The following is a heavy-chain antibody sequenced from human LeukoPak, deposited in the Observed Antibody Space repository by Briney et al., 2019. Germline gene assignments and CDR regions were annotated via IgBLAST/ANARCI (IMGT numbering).Heavy chain of an antibody. Sequence: GGSPRLSCAASGFTVSTKYMNWVRQAPGKGLEWVSVIYSGGSTYYADSVKGRFTISRDNSRNTLYLQMNSLRAEDTAVYYCARGWAYFDYWGQGTLVTVSS. CDR3: ARGWAYFDY. V-gene: IGHV3-53*01. J-gene: IGHJ4*02. D-gene: IGHD1-26*01. CDR1: GFTVSTKY. CDR2: IYSGGST.